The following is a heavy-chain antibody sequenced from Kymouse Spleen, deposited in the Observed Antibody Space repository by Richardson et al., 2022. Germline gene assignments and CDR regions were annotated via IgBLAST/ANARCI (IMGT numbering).Heavy chain of an antibody. CDR2: INHSGST. V-gene: IGHV4-34*01. D-gene: IGHD1-26*01. CDR3: ARWELESYYYYYGMDV. J-gene: IGHJ6*02. Sequence: QVQLQQWGAGLLKPSETLSLTCAVYGGSFSGYYWSWIRQPPGKGLEWIGEINHSGSTNYNPSLKSRVTISVDTSKNQFSLKLSSVTAADTAVYYCARWELESYYYYYGMDVWGQGTTVTVSS. CDR1: GGSFSGYY.